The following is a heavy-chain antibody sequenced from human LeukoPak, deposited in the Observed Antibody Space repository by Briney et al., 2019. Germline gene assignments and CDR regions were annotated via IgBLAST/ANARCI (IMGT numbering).Heavy chain of an antibody. CDR3: ARDPPPHSGYDYFDY. CDR1: GGSISSSIHY. D-gene: IGHD5-12*01. Sequence: PSETLCLTGTVSGGSISSSIHYWAWIRQPPGKGLEGSGSIYYSGSTYYNPSLRSRVSISVDTSKNQFSLKLSSVTAADTAVYHCARDPPPHSGYDYFDYWGQGTLVTVSS. CDR2: IYYSGST. V-gene: IGHV4-39*07. J-gene: IGHJ4*02.